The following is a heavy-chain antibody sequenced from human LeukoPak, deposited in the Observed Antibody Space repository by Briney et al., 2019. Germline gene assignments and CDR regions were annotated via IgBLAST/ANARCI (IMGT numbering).Heavy chain of an antibody. V-gene: IGHV4-4*07. CDR1: GGSISSYY. J-gene: IGHJ3*02. Sequence: PSETLSLTCTVSGGSISSYYWSWLRQPAGKGLEWIGRIYTSGSTNYNPSLKSRGTMSVDTSKNQFSLKLSSVTAADTAVYYCARDRITIFGVANQDAFDIWGQGTMVTVSS. CDR3: ARDRITIFGVANQDAFDI. D-gene: IGHD3-3*01. CDR2: IYTSGST.